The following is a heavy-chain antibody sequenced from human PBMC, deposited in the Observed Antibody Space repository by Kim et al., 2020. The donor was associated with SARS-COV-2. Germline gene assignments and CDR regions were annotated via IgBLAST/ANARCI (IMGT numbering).Heavy chain of an antibody. CDR3: AKWKTGGYYFDY. CDR2: ISGSGGST. J-gene: IGHJ4*02. D-gene: IGHD7-27*01. CDR1: GFTFSSYA. V-gene: IGHV3-23*01. Sequence: GGSLRLSCAASGFTFSSYAMSWVRQAPGKGLEWVSAISGSGGSTYYADSVKGRFTISRDNSKNTLYMQMNSLRAEDTAVYYCAKWKTGGYYFDYWGQGTLVTVSS.